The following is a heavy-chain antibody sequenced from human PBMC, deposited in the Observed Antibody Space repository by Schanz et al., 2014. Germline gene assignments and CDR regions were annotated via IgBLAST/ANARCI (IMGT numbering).Heavy chain of an antibody. D-gene: IGHD3-10*01. CDR3: ARGGFGEVSYFDY. J-gene: IGHJ4*02. CDR1: GFTFSSYA. V-gene: IGHV3-23*04. Sequence: EVHLVESGGGLVQPGGSLRLSCAASGFTFSSYAMSWVRQAPGKGLEWVSYVSRSTPDIYYADSVKGRFTISRDNSKNTLYLQMNSLRAEDTAVYYCARGGFGEVSYFDYWGQGTLVTVSS. CDR2: VSRSTPDI.